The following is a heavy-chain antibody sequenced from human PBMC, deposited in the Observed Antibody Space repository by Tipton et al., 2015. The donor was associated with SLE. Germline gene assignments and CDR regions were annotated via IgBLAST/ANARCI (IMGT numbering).Heavy chain of an antibody. CDR3: ASLYSSSFYFDY. V-gene: IGHV4-39*01. D-gene: IGHD6-6*01. Sequence: TLSLTCTVSGGPISGSSYYWGWIRQPPGKGLEWIGSIYYSGTTSYNASLESRVTISVDTSKNQFSLRLSSVTAADTAVYYWASLYSSSFYFDYWGQGTLVTVSS. CDR1: GGPISGSSYY. CDR2: IYYSGTT. J-gene: IGHJ4*02.